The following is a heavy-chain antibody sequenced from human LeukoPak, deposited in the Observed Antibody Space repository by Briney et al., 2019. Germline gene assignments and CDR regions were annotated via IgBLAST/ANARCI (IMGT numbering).Heavy chain of an antibody. CDR3: ARATSSPDY. V-gene: IGHV3-48*01. CDR2: ISSSSSTI. D-gene: IGHD4-11*01. Sequence: PGGSLRPSCAASGFTFSSYSMNWVRQAPGKGLEWVSYISSSSSTIYYADSVKGRFTISRDNAKNSLYLQMNSLRAEDTAVYYCARATSSPDYWGQGTLVTVSS. J-gene: IGHJ4*02. CDR1: GFTFSSYS.